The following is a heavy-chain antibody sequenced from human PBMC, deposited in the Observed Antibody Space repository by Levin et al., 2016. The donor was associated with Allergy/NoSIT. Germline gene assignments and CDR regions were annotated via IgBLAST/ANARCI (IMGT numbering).Heavy chain of an antibody. J-gene: IGHJ6*02. CDR1: GGTFSSYA. D-gene: IGHD2-2*01. CDR3: ARGAGLVGVVPTYGMDV. CDR2: IIPIFGTA. V-gene: IGHV1-69*13. Sequence: SVKVSCKASGGTFSSYAISWVRQAPGQGLEWMGGIIPIFGTANYAQKFQGRVTITADESTSTAYMELSSLRSEDTAVYYCARGAGLVGVVPTYGMDVWGQGTTVTVSS.